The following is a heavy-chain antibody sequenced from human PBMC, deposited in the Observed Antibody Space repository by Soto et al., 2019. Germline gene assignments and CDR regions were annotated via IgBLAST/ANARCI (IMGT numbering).Heavy chain of an antibody. CDR2: MYYRGST. Sequence: SETLSLTCTVSGGSISNYYWSWIRQPPGKGLEWIGYMYYRGSTNYNPSLKSRVTISVDTSKNQFSLKVSSVTTADTAVYYCARVGGSRTTGFDYWGQGTLVTVSS. CDR3: ARVGGSRTTGFDY. V-gene: IGHV4-59*01. D-gene: IGHD1-1*01. CDR1: GGSISNYY. J-gene: IGHJ4*02.